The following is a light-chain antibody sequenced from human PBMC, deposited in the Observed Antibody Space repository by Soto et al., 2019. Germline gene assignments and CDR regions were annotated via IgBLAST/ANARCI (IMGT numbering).Light chain of an antibody. CDR2: EVS. J-gene: IGLJ1*01. CDR3: SSYTSSSTLV. V-gene: IGLV2-14*01. Sequence: QSVLTQPASVSGSPGQSITISCTGTSSDVGGYNYVSWYQQHPGKAPKLMIYEVSNRPSGVSNRFSGCKSGNTASLTISRLEAEDEDDYYCSSYTSSSTLVFGTGTKVTVL. CDR1: SSDVGGYNY.